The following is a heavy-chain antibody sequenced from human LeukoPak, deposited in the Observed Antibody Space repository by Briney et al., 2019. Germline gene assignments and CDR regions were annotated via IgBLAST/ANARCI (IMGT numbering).Heavy chain of an antibody. J-gene: IGHJ4*02. V-gene: IGHV3-23*01. Sequence: PGGSLRLSCAATGFTFCSYALSWIRPAPGKGLEWVSAISGSGGSTYYADSVKGRFTISRDNSKNTLYLQMNSLRAEDTAVYYCAKVAGEQWLVWELDYWGQGTLVSDSS. CDR3: AKVAGEQWLVWELDY. CDR1: GFTFCSYA. CDR2: ISGSGGST. D-gene: IGHD6-19*01.